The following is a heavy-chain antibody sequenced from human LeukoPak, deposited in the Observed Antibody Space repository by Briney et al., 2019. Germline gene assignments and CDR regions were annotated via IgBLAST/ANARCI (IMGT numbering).Heavy chain of an antibody. Sequence: SVKVSCKAPGGTFSSYAVSWVRQAPGQGLAWMGRIVPMYGAADYAQRFQGRLTITADKSTGTVFMELSSLRSEDTGIYYCVRDYHSSRPQMNYFDLWGQGTLLTVSS. D-gene: IGHD3-22*01. J-gene: IGHJ4*02. V-gene: IGHV1-69*06. CDR2: IVPMYGAA. CDR3: VRDYHSSRPQMNYFDL. CDR1: GGTFSSYA.